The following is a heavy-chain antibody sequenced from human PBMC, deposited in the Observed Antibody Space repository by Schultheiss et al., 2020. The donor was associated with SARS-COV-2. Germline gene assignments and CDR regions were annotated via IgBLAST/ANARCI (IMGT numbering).Heavy chain of an antibody. Sequence: GGSLRLSCEASGFSVSSHWMHWVRRAPGKGLEWVSSISSSSSYIYYADSVKGRFTISRDNAKNSLYLQMNSLRAEDTAVYYCARDQYPAVAGTGGFDYWGQGTLVTVSS. CDR3: ARDQYPAVAGTGGFDY. CDR1: GFSVSSHW. D-gene: IGHD6-19*01. CDR2: ISSSSSYI. J-gene: IGHJ4*02. V-gene: IGHV3-21*01.